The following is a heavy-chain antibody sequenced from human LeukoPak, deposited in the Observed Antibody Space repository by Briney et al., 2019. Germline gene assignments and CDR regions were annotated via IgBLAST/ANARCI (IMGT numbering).Heavy chain of an antibody. J-gene: IGHJ4*02. CDR2: ISAYNGDT. Sequence: GSSVKVSCRASGGTFSSYAISWVRQAPGQGLEWMGWISAYNGDTDYAQKLQGRVTVTTDTSTTTAYMELRSLRSDDTAVYYCARGSGGYTGSHGFDYWGQGTLVTVSS. D-gene: IGHD5-18*01. CDR3: ARGSGGYTGSHGFDY. CDR1: GGTFSSYA. V-gene: IGHV1-18*01.